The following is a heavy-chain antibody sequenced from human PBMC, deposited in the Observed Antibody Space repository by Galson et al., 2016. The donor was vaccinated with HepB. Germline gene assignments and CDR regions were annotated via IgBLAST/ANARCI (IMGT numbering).Heavy chain of an antibody. Sequence: SLRLSCAASRFTFSNYAVSWVRQAPGKGLEWLGLIAYDGGHNYYADSVKGRFTISREKSNNTVYLEMNTLRSDDTAVYYCAREMGYSHDNTGYSPRNRDGFDIWGQGTMVIVSS. V-gene: IGHV3-30*04. J-gene: IGHJ3*02. CDR1: RFTFSNYA. D-gene: IGHD3-9*01. CDR3: AREMGYSHDNTGYSPRNRDGFDI. CDR2: IAYDGGHN.